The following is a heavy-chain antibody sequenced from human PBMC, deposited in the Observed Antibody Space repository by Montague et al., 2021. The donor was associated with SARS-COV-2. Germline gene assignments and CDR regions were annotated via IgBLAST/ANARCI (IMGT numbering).Heavy chain of an antibody. CDR1: GFTFSSYV. Sequence: SLRLSCAAYGFTFSSYVMNWIRQAPGKGLEWVSYISSRGSAVFSYAESVKGRFTISRDNARNSLFLQMNSLTVDDTGVYYCARDLDYGGNSLFDYWGQGTLVTVSS. CDR2: ISSRGSAV. CDR3: ARDLDYGGNSLFDY. D-gene: IGHD4-23*01. J-gene: IGHJ4*02. V-gene: IGHV3-48*03.